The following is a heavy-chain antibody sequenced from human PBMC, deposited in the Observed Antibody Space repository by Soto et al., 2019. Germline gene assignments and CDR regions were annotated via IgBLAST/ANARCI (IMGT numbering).Heavy chain of an antibody. V-gene: IGHV1-3*01. J-gene: IGHJ5*02. Sequence: QVQLVQSGAEVKKPGASVKVSCKASGYTFTSYAMHWVRQAPGQRLEWMGWINAGNGNTKYSQKFQGRVHITRDTSASTAYMELSSLRSEDTAVYYCARGFSGGDADWCDPWGEGSLVTVSS. CDR2: INAGNGNT. CDR1: GYTFTSYA. D-gene: IGHD2-21*02. CDR3: ARGFSGGDADWCDP.